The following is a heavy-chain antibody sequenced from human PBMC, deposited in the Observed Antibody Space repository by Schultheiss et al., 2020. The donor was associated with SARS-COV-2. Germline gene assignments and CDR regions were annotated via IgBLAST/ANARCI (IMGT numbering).Heavy chain of an antibody. CDR1: GFTFSSYS. J-gene: IGHJ4*02. CDR2: IWYDGSNK. CDR3: AKVYRRITMIVVGAFDY. D-gene: IGHD3-22*01. Sequence: GGSLRLSCAASGFTFSSYSMNWVRQAPGKGLEWVAVIWYDGSNKYYADSVKGRFTISRDNSKNTLYLQMNSLRAEDTAVYYCAKVYRRITMIVVGAFDYWGQGTLVTVSS. V-gene: IGHV3-33*06.